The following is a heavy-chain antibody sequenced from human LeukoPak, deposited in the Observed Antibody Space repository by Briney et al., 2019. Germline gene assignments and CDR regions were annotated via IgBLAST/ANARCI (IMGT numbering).Heavy chain of an antibody. V-gene: IGHV3-23*01. Sequence: GGSLRLSCAASGFTFSSDVMSWVRQAPGKGLEWVSIMSGSGGGIYYADSLKGRFTISRDNSKNTLYLQVIGLRVEDTAVYYCAKGGWFGYPMDVWGQGTTVTASS. J-gene: IGHJ6*02. CDR3: AKGGWFGYPMDV. CDR1: GFTFSSDV. D-gene: IGHD3-10*01. CDR2: MSGSGGGI.